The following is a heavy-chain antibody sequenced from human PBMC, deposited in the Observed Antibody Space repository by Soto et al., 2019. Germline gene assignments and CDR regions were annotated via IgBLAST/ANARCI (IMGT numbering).Heavy chain of an antibody. CDR3: AKDYLMRHVDIVATMSWSFTPYGY. CDR2: ISGSGGST. CDR1: GFTFSSYA. V-gene: IGHV3-23*01. Sequence: GGSLRLSCAASGFTFSSYAMSWVRQAPGKGLEWVSAISGSGGSTYYADSVKGRFTISRDNSKNTLYLQMNSLRAEDTAVYYCAKDYLMRHVDIVATMSWSFTPYGYWGQGTLVTVSS. J-gene: IGHJ4*02. D-gene: IGHD5-12*01.